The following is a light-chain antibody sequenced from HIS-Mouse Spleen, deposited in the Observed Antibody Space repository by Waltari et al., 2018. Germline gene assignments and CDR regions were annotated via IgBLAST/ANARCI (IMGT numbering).Light chain of an antibody. Sequence: QSALTHPASVSGSPGQSIPISRPGTRCAAGGYSHASWYQQHPAKAPKLLLYDVSNRPSGVSNRLSGSKSGNTASLTISGLQAEDEDDYYCSSYTSSSTLVVFGGGTKLTVL. J-gene: IGLJ2*01. V-gene: IGLV2-14*03. CDR3: SSYTSSSTLVV. CDR1: RCAAGGYSH. CDR2: DVS.